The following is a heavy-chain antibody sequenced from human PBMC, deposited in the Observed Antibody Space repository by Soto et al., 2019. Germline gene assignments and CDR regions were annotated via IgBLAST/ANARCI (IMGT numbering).Heavy chain of an antibody. CDR3: ARETPGYSYSSEY. V-gene: IGHV3-21*01. CDR1: GFTFSSYS. Sequence: GGSLRLSCAASGFTFSSYSMNWVLQAPGKGLEWVSSISSSSSYIYYADSVKGRFTISRDNAKNSLYLQMNSLRAEDTAVYYCARETPGYSYSSEYSGQGTLVTVSS. J-gene: IGHJ4*02. D-gene: IGHD5-18*01. CDR2: ISSSSSYI.